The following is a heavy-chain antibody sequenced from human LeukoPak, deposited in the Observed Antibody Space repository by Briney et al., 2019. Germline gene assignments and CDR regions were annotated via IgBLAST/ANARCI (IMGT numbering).Heavy chain of an antibody. CDR1: GVSMSSNNW. J-gene: IGHJ4*02. CDR3: ARHEGFSQKD. CDR2: IHESVST. V-gene: IGHV4-4*02. Sequence: SGTLSLTCAVPGVSMSSNNWWSWVGQPPGKGLEWIGEIHESVSTNYNPSLKSRVTISVDKSKHQFSLKLSSVTAADTAVYYCARHEGFSQKDWGQGTQVTVS.